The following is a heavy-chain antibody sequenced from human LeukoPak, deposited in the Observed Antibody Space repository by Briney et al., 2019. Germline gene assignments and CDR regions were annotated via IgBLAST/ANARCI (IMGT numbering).Heavy chain of an antibody. Sequence: GGSLRLSCAASGFTFSSYWMSWVRQAPGKGLEWVANIKQDGSEKYYVDSVKGRFTISRDNAKNSLYLQMNSLSAEDTAVYYCARELEIPYYYYMDVWGKGTTVTVSS. CDR3: ARELEIPYYYYMDV. J-gene: IGHJ6*03. D-gene: IGHD1-1*01. V-gene: IGHV3-7*01. CDR2: IKQDGSEK. CDR1: GFTFSSYW.